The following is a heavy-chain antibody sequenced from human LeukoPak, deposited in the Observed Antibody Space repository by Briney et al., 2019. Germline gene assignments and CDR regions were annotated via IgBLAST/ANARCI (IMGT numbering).Heavy chain of an antibody. CDR3: ARDNSGWYSAC. CDR1: GGTFSSYA. D-gene: IGHD6-13*01. CDR2: IIPILGIA. J-gene: IGHJ4*02. V-gene: IGHV1-69*04. Sequence: VASVKVSCKASGGTFSSYAISWVRQAPGQGLEWMGRIIPILGIANYAQKFQGRVTITADKSTSTAYMELSSLRSEDTAVYYCARDNSGWYSACWGQGTLVTVSS.